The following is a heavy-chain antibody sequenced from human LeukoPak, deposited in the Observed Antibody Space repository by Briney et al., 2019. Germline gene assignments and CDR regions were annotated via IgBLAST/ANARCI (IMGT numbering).Heavy chain of an antibody. D-gene: IGHD3-3*01. CDR2: INPNNGGT. CDR1: GGTFSSYA. Sequence: ASVKVSCKASGGTFSSYAISWVRQAPGQGLEWMGWINPNNGGTNYAQKFQGRVTMTRDTSISTAYMELSRPTSDDTAVYFCARNFGDFWSGNDYNWFDPWGQGTLVTVSS. V-gene: IGHV1-2*02. CDR3: ARNFGDFWSGNDYNWFDP. J-gene: IGHJ5*02.